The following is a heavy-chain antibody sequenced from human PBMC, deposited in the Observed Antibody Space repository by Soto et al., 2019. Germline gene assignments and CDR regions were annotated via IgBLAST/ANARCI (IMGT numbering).Heavy chain of an antibody. CDR3: TRKTPTNGMAV. D-gene: IGHD2-15*01. CDR1: GFTFSSYG. Sequence: GRSLRLSCAASGFTFSSYGMHRVRQAPGKGLEWVAVISYDGSNKYYEDSVKGRFTISRENAKNSLYLQMNSLRVGDTAVYYCTRKTPTNGMAVWGQGTTVTVSS. CDR2: ISYDGSNK. J-gene: IGHJ6*02. V-gene: IGHV3-30*03.